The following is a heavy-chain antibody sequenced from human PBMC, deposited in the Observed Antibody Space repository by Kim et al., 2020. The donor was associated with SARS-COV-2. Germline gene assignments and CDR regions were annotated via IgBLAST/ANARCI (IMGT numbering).Heavy chain of an antibody. D-gene: IGHD6-13*01. CDR1: GDSVSSNSAA. CDR2: TYYRSKWYN. Sequence: SQTLSLSCVISGDSVSSNSAAWKWIRQSPSRGLEWLGRTYYRSKWYNDYAVSVKNRIIINPDTSKNQFSLQLNSVTPEDTAVYYCAANRYGSTAGRGDAFDIWGQGTMVSVSS. J-gene: IGHJ3*02. V-gene: IGHV6-1*01. CDR3: AANRYGSTAGRGDAFDI.